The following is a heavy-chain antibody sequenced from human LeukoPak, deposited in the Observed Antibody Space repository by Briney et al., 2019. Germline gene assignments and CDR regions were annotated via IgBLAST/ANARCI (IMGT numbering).Heavy chain of an antibody. Sequence: SETLSLTCTVSGGSVSSSIYYWGWIRQPPGKGLEWIGSIYYSGSTSYNPSLKSRVTISVDTSKNQFSLKLSSVTAADTAVYYCAGRLGYWGQGTLVTVSS. V-gene: IGHV4-39*01. CDR2: IYYSGST. CDR1: GGSVSSSIYY. CDR3: AGRLGY. D-gene: IGHD6-6*01. J-gene: IGHJ4*02.